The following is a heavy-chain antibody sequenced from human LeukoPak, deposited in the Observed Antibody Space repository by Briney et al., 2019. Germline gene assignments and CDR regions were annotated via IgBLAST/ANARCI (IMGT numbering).Heavy chain of an antibody. Sequence: GASVKVSCKASGYILSDYFIHWVRQAPGQGLEWMGGIIPIFGTANYAQKFQGRVTITADKSTSTAYMELSSLRSEDTAVYYCARGRGTGTTVRFDYWGQGTLVTVSS. CDR3: ARGRGTGTTVRFDY. CDR2: IIPIFGTA. D-gene: IGHD1-1*01. CDR1: GYILSDYF. J-gene: IGHJ4*02. V-gene: IGHV1-69*06.